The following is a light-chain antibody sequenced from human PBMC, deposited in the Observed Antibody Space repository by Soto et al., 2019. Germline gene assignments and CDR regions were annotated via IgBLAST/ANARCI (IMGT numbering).Light chain of an antibody. CDR2: EGS. V-gene: IGLV2-23*03. J-gene: IGLJ1*01. CDR3: CSYAGSSNV. Sequence: QSALTQPASVSGSPGQSITISCTGTSSDVGSYNLVSWYQQHPGKAPKLMIYEGSKRPSGVSNRFSGSKSGNTASLTISGLQAEDEADYYCCSYAGSSNVFVTGTKVTVL. CDR1: SSDVGSYNL.